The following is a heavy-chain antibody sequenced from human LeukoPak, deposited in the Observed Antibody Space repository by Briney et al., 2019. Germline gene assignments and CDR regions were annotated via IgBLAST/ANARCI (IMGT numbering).Heavy chain of an antibody. CDR2: ISGSGGST. D-gene: IGHD3-22*01. CDR1: GFTFSSYA. Sequence: GGSLRLSCAASGFTFSSYAMSWVRQAPGNGLEWVSTISGSGGSTYYADSVKGRFTISRDNSKNTLYLQMNSLRAEDTAVYYCAKEPHNYYDQPYYFDYWGQGTLVTVSS. J-gene: IGHJ4*02. CDR3: AKEPHNYYDQPYYFDY. V-gene: IGHV3-23*01.